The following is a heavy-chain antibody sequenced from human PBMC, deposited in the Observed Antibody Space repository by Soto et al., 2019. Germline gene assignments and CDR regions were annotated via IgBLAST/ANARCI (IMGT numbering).Heavy chain of an antibody. CDR1: GFPFSNAW. D-gene: IGHD3-16*01. CDR2: IKSKTDGGTT. J-gene: IGHJ3*02. CDR3: TTDWGGSHDAFDI. V-gene: IGHV3-15*01. Sequence: GGSLRLSCAASGFPFSNAWMSWVRPAPGKGLEWIGRIKSKTDGGTTDYAAPVKGRFHISRDDSKNTLYLQMNSLKTEDTAVYYCTTDWGGSHDAFDIWGQGTMVTVSS.